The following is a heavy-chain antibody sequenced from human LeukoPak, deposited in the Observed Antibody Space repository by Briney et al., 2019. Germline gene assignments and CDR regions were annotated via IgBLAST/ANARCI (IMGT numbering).Heavy chain of an antibody. CDR1: GFTFSNHA. V-gene: IGHV3-21*01. Sequence: GGSLRLSCAASGFTFSNHAMSWVRQAPGKGLEWVSSISSSSSYIYYADSVKGRFTISRDNAKNSLYLQMNSLRAEDTAVYYCARDRTYYYGSGSYDYWGQGTLVTVSS. CDR2: ISSSSSYI. D-gene: IGHD3-10*01. J-gene: IGHJ4*02. CDR3: ARDRTYYYGSGSYDY.